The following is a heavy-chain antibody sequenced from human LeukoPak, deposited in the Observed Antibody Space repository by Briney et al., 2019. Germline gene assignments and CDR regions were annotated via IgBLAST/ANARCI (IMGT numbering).Heavy chain of an antibody. D-gene: IGHD6-13*01. CDR1: GFTFSSYW. J-gene: IGHJ6*02. CDR2: IKQDGSEK. CDR3: ARVRGIAAAGTPIRYYGMDV. Sequence: PGGSLRLSCAASGFTFSSYWMSWVRQAPGKGLEWVANIKQDGSEKYYVDSVKGRFTISRDNAKNSLYLQMNSLRAEDTAVYYCARVRGIAAAGTPIRYYGMDVWGQGTTVTVSS. V-gene: IGHV3-7*01.